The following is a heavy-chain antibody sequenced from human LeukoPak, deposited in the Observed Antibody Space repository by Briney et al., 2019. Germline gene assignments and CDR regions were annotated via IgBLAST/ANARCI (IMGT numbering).Heavy chain of an antibody. V-gene: IGHV3-23*01. Sequence: GGSLRLSCAASGFSFSSYAMNWVRQAPGKGLEWVSSISGSGTTYYADSVKGRFTISRGSARNTLYLQMNSLRAEDTAVYYCAKDSGHSSSWYYWGQGTLVTVSS. CDR3: AKDSGHSSSWYY. D-gene: IGHD6-13*01. J-gene: IGHJ4*02. CDR2: ISGSGTT. CDR1: GFSFSSYA.